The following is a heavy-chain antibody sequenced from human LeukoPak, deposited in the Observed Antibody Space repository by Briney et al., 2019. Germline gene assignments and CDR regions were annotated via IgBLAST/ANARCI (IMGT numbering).Heavy chain of an antibody. Sequence: GGSLRLSCAASGFTFSSYWMNWARQAPGKGLEWVASINHNVNVNYYVDSVKGRFTISRDNAKNSLYLQMSNLRAEDTAVYFCARGGGLDVWGQGATVTVSS. CDR2: INHNVNVN. J-gene: IGHJ6*02. D-gene: IGHD3-16*01. CDR3: ARGGGLDV. CDR1: GFTFSSYW. V-gene: IGHV3-7*03.